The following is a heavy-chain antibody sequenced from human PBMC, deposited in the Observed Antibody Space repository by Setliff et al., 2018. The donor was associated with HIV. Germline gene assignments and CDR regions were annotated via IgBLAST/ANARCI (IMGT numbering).Heavy chain of an antibody. CDR1: GYTFTSFG. D-gene: IGHD6-19*01. J-gene: IGHJ4*02. CDR2: ISAYNGNT. V-gene: IGHV1-18*01. Sequence: ASVKVSCKASGYTFTSFGISWVRQAPGQGLEWMGRISAYNGNTDHAQRLQGRVTMTIDTSTRTAYMELRSLRSDDTAVYYCARAAVAGPWRKLDYWGQGTLVTVSS. CDR3: ARAAVAGPWRKLDY.